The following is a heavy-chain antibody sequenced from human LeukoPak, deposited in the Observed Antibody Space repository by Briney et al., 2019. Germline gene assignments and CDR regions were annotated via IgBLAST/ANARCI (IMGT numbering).Heavy chain of an antibody. D-gene: IGHD2-21*02. J-gene: IGHJ3*02. CDR1: GFTFDDYA. Sequence: GGSLRLSCAASGFTFDDYAMHLVRQAPGKGLEWVSLISGDGGSTYYADSVKGRFTISRDNSKNSLYLQMNSLRTEDTALYYCAKTYCGGDCYSMALAFDIWGQGTMVTVSS. CDR2: ISGDGGST. V-gene: IGHV3-43*02. CDR3: AKTYCGGDCYSMALAFDI.